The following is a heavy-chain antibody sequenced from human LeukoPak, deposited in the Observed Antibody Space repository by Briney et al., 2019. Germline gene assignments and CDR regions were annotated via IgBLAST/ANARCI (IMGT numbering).Heavy chain of an antibody. V-gene: IGHV5-51*01. CDR1: GYTFTTYW. CDR2: IYPGDSDT. J-gene: IGHJ4*02. CDR3: ARQGGITAYYFDY. D-gene: IGHD1-14*01. Sequence: GESLKISCKGSGYTFTTYWIGWLRQMPGKGLEWMGIIYPGDSDTRYSPSFQGQVTISADKSISTAYLQWSSLKASDTAMYYCARQGGITAYYFDYWGQGTLVTVSS.